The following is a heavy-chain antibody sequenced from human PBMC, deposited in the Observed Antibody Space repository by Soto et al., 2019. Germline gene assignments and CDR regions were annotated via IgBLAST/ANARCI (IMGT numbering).Heavy chain of an antibody. CDR1: GDSVSSNSAA. D-gene: IGHD6-19*01. V-gene: IGHV6-1*01. Sequence: SQTPSLTCAISGDSVSSNSAAWNWIRQSPSRGLEWRGRTYLRSKWYNDYAVSEKSRITIKPETSKNQFSLQLNSVTADDTAVYYCARDVSSSGWYYYFDYWGQGTLVTVSS. J-gene: IGHJ4*02. CDR2: TYLRSKWYN. CDR3: ARDVSSSGWYYYFDY.